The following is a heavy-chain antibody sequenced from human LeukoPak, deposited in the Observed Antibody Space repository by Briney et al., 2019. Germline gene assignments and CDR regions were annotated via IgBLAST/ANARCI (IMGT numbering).Heavy chain of an antibody. V-gene: IGHV1-8*01. D-gene: IGHD4-17*01. CDR3: ARTIDYGDYYYMDV. CDR1: GYTFTSYD. J-gene: IGHJ6*03. Sequence: ASVKVSCKASGYTFTSYDINWVRQATGQGLEWMGWMNPNSGNTGYAQKFQGRVTMTRNTSISTAYVELSSLRSEDTAVYYCARTIDYGDYYYMDVWGKGTTVTVSS. CDR2: MNPNSGNT.